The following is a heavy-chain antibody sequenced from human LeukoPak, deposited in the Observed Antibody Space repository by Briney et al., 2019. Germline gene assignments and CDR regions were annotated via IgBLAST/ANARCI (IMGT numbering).Heavy chain of an antibody. D-gene: IGHD5-12*01. J-gene: IGHJ4*02. CDR3: AFSGYNYNYFDY. V-gene: IGHV3-7*01. CDR2: IKQDRSEK. Sequence: GGSLRLSCAASGFTFTNYWMSWVRQAPGKGLELVANIKQDRSEKYYVDSVKGRFTISRDNAKNSLYLQMNSLRAEDTAVYYCAFSGYNYNYFDYWGQGTLVTVSS. CDR1: GFTFTNYW.